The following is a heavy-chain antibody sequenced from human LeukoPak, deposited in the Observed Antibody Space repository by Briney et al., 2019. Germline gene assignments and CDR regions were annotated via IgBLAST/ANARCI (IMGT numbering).Heavy chain of an antibody. J-gene: IGHJ1*01. CDR3: ARDDFGELFSQH. CDR2: IKQDGSEK. V-gene: IGHV3-7*01. Sequence: GGSLRLTCAASGCTFSSYWMSWVRQAPGTGLEWVANIKQDGSEKYYVDSVKGRFTISRDNAKNSLYLQMNSLRAEDTAVYYCARDDFGELFSQHWGQGTLVTVSS. CDR1: GCTFSSYW. D-gene: IGHD3-10*01.